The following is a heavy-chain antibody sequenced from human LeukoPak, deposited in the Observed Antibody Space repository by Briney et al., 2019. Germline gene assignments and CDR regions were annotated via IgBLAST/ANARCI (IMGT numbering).Heavy chain of an antibody. CDR1: GFTFSDYA. D-gene: IGHD6-13*01. CDR2: ISTDGSNK. J-gene: IGHJ5*02. CDR3: ARDQGRGIAAAGEHWFDP. V-gene: IGHV3-30*01. Sequence: GGSLRLSCAASGFTFSDYAMHWVRQAPGKGLEWVAGISTDGSNKLYADSVKGRLTISRDNSKNTLNLQMNSLRAEDTAVYYCARDQGRGIAAAGEHWFDPWGQGTLVTVSS.